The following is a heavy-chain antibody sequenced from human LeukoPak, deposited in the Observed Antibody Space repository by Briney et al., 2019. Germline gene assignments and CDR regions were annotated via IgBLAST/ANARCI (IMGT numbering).Heavy chain of an antibody. J-gene: IGHJ4*02. CDR1: YFTFTNTW. CDR2: ISSNSATT. Sequence: GGSLRLSCAASYFTFTNTWMNWVRQVPGKGLEWISYISSNSATTYYADSVKGRFTISRDNAKNSLYLHMNSLRADDTAVYYCARDTRSLIDYWGQGTLVTVSS. CDR3: ARDTRSLIDY. D-gene: IGHD1-26*01. V-gene: IGHV3-48*01.